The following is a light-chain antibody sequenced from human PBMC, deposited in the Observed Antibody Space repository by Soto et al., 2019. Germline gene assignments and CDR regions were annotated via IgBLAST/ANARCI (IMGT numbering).Light chain of an antibody. J-gene: IGKJ4*01. CDR3: QQYGSSPLT. V-gene: IGKV3-20*01. CDR1: QSVSSSY. CDR2: GAS. Sequence: EIVLTQSPGTLSLSPGERGTLSCRASQSVSSSYLAWYQQKPGQAPRLPIYGASSRATGTPDRFGGSGSGTQFSLTISRLEPEDFAVYYCQQYGSSPLTFGGGTKVEIK.